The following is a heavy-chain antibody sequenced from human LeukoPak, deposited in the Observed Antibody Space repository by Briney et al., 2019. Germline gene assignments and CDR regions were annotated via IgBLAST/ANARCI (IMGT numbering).Heavy chain of an antibody. Sequence: ASETLSLTCAVSGGSVGSGGHFWSWIRQPPGKGLEWIGYIYSTGSTNYNPSLKSRINMSVDTSKNQFSLKLSSVIAADTAVYYCARTKSQSGSYRYYFDSWGQGTLVTVSS. D-gene: IGHD1-26*01. V-gene: IGHV4-61*08. J-gene: IGHJ4*02. CDR2: IYSTGST. CDR3: ARTKSQSGSYRYYFDS. CDR1: GGSVGSGGHF.